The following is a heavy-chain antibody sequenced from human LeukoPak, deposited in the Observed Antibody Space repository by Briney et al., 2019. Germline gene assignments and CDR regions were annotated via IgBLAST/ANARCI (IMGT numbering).Heavy chain of an antibody. D-gene: IGHD4-23*01. Sequence: GGSLRLSCAASEFAFSTYNMNWVRQAPGKGLEWVSYISTGSSTTYYADSVKGRFTISRDNAKNSLYLQMNNLRAEDTAVYYCAREGGNPDAFDIWGQGTMVTVSS. CDR1: EFAFSTYN. CDR2: ISTGSSTT. CDR3: AREGGNPDAFDI. V-gene: IGHV3-48*04. J-gene: IGHJ3*02.